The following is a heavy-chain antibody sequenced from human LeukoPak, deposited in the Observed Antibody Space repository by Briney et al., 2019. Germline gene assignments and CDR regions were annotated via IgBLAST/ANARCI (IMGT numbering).Heavy chain of an antibody. CDR2: ISSSSSYI. D-gene: IGHD4-11*01. CDR3: ARARGYSNYFSFDY. J-gene: IGHJ4*02. V-gene: IGHV3-21*01. Sequence: GGSLRLSCAASGFTFSSYSMNWVRQAPGKGLEWVSSISSSSSYIYYADLVKGRFTISRDNAKNSLYLQMNSLRAEDTAVYYCARARGYSNYFSFDYWGQGTLVTVSS. CDR1: GFTFSSYS.